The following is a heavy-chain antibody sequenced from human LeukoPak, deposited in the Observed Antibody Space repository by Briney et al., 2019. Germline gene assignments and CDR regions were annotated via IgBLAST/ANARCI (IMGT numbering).Heavy chain of an antibody. CDR3: ARVLRYLYWTVDV. J-gene: IGHJ6*02. V-gene: IGHV4-34*10. Sequence: SETRSLTCAVYGGSFSGYYWSWIRPSPGKGLEWIGEVTHSGITNSNASLKSRVTMSVDMSKNQFSLKMTSVTAADTAVYYCARVLRYLYWTVDVGAKGPRSPSP. D-gene: IGHD3-16*02. CDR1: GGSFSGYY. CDR2: VTHSGIT.